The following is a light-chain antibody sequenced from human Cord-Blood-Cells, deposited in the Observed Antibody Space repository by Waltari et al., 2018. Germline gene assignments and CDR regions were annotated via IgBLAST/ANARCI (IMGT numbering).Light chain of an antibody. CDR2: CAS. CDR3: QQYYSTPFT. V-gene: IGKV4-1*01. Sequence: DIVMTQSPDSLAVSLGERATINCKSSQSVLYSSNNKNYLASYQQKPGQPPKLLIYCASTRESGVPDRFCGSGSGTDFTLTISSLQAEDVAVYYCQQYYSTPFTFGPGTKVDIK. CDR1: QSVLYSSNNKNY. J-gene: IGKJ3*01.